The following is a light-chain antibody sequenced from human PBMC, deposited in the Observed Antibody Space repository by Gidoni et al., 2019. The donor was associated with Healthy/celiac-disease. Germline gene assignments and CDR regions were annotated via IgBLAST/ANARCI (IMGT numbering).Light chain of an antibody. J-gene: IGKJ4*01. Sequence: DIQMTQSPSSRSASVGDRVTITCQARQDISNYLNWYQQKPGKAPKLLIYDASNLETGVPSRFSGRGSGTDFTFTISRLQPEDIATYYCQQYDNPPLTFGGGTKVEIK. V-gene: IGKV1-33*01. CDR2: DAS. CDR1: QDISNY. CDR3: QQYDNPPLT.